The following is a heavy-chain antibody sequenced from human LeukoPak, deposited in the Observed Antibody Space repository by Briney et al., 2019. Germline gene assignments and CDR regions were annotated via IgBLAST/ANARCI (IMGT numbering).Heavy chain of an antibody. V-gene: IGHV4-34*01. Sequence: SETLSLTCAVYGGSFSGYYWSWIRQPPGKGLEWIGEINHSGSTNYNPSLKSRVTISVDTSKNQFSLKLSSVTAADTAVYYCASPRGYSYGPFDYWGKGPLVTVSS. CDR2: INHSGST. J-gene: IGHJ4*02. CDR3: ASPRGYSYGPFDY. CDR1: GGSFSGYY. D-gene: IGHD5-18*01.